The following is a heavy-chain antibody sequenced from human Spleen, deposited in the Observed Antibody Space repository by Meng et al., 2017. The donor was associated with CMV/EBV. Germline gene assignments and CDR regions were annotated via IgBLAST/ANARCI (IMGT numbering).Heavy chain of an antibody. CDR3: ARAYCSSTSCYMREYYYYSMDV. V-gene: IGHV3-21*01. J-gene: IGHJ6*02. D-gene: IGHD2-2*02. CDR1: GFTFSSYS. CDR2: ISSSSSYI. Sequence: GESLKISCAASGFTFSSYSMNWVRQAPGKGLEWVSSISSSSSYISYADSVQGRFTISRANAKNSLYLQMNSLRAEDTAVYYCARAYCSSTSCYMREYYYYSMDVWGQGTTVTVSS.